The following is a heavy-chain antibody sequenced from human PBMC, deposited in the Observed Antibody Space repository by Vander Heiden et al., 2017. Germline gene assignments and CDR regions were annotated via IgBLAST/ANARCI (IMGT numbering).Heavy chain of an antibody. CDR2: ISSSSTYI. CDR1: RFTFSSYT. CDR3: ARDRGRDGYNSGDY. Sequence: EVQLVASGGGLASAGASLRLSCAALRFTFSSYTLRWVLPVPGKGLEWVSSISSSSTYIYYADSVKGRFTISRDNAKTSLYLQMNSLRAEDTAVYYCARDRGRDGYNSGDYWGQGTLVTVSS. J-gene: IGHJ4*02. D-gene: IGHD5-12*01. V-gene: IGHV3-21*01.